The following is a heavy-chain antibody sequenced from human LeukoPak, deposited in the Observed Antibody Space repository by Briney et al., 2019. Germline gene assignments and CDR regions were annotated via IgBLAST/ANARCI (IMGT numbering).Heavy chain of an antibody. J-gene: IGHJ4*02. V-gene: IGHV3-7*03. D-gene: IGHD6-13*01. CDR3: ATSTAAAGTD. Sequence: GGPLRLSCAASGFTFSNLWMSWVRQAPGKGLKWVANIKQDGSEKYYVDSVKGRFTISRDNAQNSLYLQMNSLRAEDTAIYYCATSTAAAGTDWGQGTLVTVSS. CDR1: GFTFSNLW. CDR2: IKQDGSEK.